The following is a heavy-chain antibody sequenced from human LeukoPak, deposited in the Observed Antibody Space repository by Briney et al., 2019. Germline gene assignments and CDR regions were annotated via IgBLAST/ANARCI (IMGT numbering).Heavy chain of an antibody. Sequence: GASVKVSCKAPGYTFTNYYMHWVRQAPGQGLEWMGIINPSGGSTSYAQKFQGRVTMTRDTSTSTVYMELSSLRSEDTAVYYCARPIELPAAIRDDDYYYYYGMDVWGQGTTVTVSS. D-gene: IGHD2-2*02. CDR2: INPSGGST. CDR1: GYTFTNYY. J-gene: IGHJ6*02. CDR3: ARPIELPAAIRDDDYYYYYGMDV. V-gene: IGHV1-46*01.